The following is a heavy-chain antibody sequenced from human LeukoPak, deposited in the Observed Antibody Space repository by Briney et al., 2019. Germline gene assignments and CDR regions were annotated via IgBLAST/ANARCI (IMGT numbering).Heavy chain of an antibody. Sequence: ASQTLSLTCTVSGGSISSGGYYWSWIRQHPGKGLEWIGYIYYSGSTYYNPSLKSRVTISVDTSKNQFSLKLSSVTAADTAVYYCARDHSSSWYPNYYYYGMDVWGQGTTVTVSS. CDR1: GGSISSGGYY. CDR2: IYYSGST. J-gene: IGHJ6*02. CDR3: ARDHSSSWYPNYYYYGMDV. V-gene: IGHV4-31*03. D-gene: IGHD6-13*01.